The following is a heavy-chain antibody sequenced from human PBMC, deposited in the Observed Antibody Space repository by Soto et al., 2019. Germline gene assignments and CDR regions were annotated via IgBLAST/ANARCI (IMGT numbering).Heavy chain of an antibody. V-gene: IGHV4-39*01. CDR2: IYYSGST. J-gene: IGHJ5*02. Sequence: PSETLSLTCTVSGGSISSSSYCWGWIRQPPGKGLEWIGSIYYSGSTYYNPSLKSRVTISVDTSKNQFSLKLSSVTAADTAVYYCARSYGSGSYYNYNWFDPWGQGTLVTVSS. D-gene: IGHD3-10*01. CDR3: ARSYGSGSYYNYNWFDP. CDR1: GGSISSSSYC.